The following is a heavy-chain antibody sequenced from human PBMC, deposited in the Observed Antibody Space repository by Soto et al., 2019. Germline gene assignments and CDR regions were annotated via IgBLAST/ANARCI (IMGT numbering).Heavy chain of an antibody. J-gene: IGHJ5*02. Sequence: ASVKVSCKASGYTFTSYDINWVRQATGQGLEWMGWMNPNSGNTGYAQKFQGRVTMTRNTSIGTAYMELSSLRSEDTAVYYCARGLIAAAGTLHPWGQGALVTVSS. CDR1: GYTFTSYD. D-gene: IGHD6-13*01. V-gene: IGHV1-8*01. CDR2: MNPNSGNT. CDR3: ARGLIAAAGTLHP.